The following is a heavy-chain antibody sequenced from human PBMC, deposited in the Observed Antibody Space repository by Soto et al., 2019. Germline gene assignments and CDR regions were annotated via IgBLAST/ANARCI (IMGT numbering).Heavy chain of an antibody. CDR3: ARSLNRVATIRGSSSVPGR. CDR2: IYDSGGT. D-gene: IGHD5-12*01. V-gene: IGHV4-34*01. J-gene: IGHJ4*01. Sequence: SETLSLICAVYGGSVCGYYWNWIRQPPGKELEWIGEIYDSGGTNYNPSLKSRVTMSVDKSKNQFSLKLNSVTAADTAVYYCARSLNRVATIRGSSSVPGRCGHGTLVPVSP. CDR1: GGSVCGYY.